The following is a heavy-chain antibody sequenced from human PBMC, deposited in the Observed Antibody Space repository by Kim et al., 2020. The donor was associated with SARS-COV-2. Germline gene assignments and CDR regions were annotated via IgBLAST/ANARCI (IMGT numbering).Heavy chain of an antibody. CDR2: IRSKAYGGTT. CDR3: TREGYYYGSGSYYNGVYGVYYFDS. D-gene: IGHD3-10*01. CDR1: GFTFGDYA. Sequence: GGSLRLSCTASGFTFGDYAMSWVRQAPGKGLEWVGFIRSKAYGGTTEYAASVKGRFTISRDDSKSIAYLQMNSLKTEDTAVYYCTREGYYYGSGSYYNGVYGVYYFDSWGQGTLVTVSS. V-gene: IGHV3-49*04. J-gene: IGHJ4*02.